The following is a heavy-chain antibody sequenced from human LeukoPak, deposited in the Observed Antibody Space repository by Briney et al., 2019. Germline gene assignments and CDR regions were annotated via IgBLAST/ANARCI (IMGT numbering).Heavy chain of an antibody. CDR3: ARGWNDFWAFDY. Sequence: QASETLSLTCTVSGGSISSTDHYWSWIRQPPGKGLEWIGYIYYSGTTYYNTSLKSRLTMSVDTSKNQFSLKLSSVTAADTAVYYCARGWNDFWAFDYWGQGTLVTVSS. CDR1: GGSISSTDHY. D-gene: IGHD3-3*01. V-gene: IGHV4-30-4*01. J-gene: IGHJ4*02. CDR2: IYYSGTT.